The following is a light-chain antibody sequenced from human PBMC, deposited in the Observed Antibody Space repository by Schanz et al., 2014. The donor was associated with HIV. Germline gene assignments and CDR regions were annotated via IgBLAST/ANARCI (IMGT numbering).Light chain of an antibody. CDR2: EMH. Sequence: QSALTQPPSASGSPGQSVTISCTGTSSDIGGYVSWYQHHPGKAPKLLISEMHRRPSGVPDRFSGSRSGNTASLTVSDLQAEDEADYYCCSYTSSSTLNVFGTGTKLTVL. CDR1: SSDIGGY. CDR3: CSYTSSSTLNV. V-gene: IGLV2-8*01. J-gene: IGLJ1*01.